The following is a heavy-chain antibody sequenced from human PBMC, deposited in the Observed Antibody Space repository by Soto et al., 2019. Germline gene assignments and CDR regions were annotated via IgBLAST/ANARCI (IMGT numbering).Heavy chain of an antibody. CDR1: GFRFSNYG. Sequence: GGSLRLSCAASGFRFSNYGMSWVRQAPGKGLEWVSTIRGNGATIRYGDSVKGRFTVSRDNSKNTLYLQMNSLRAEDTAMYYCAKDAPYYYDSSGYYGPFDYWGQGTLVTVSS. J-gene: IGHJ4*02. CDR3: AKDAPYYYDSSGYYGPFDY. D-gene: IGHD3-22*01. V-gene: IGHV3-23*01. CDR2: IRGNGATI.